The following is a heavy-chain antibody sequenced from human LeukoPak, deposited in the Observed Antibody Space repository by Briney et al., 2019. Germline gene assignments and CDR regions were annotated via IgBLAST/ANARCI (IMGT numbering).Heavy chain of an antibody. CDR2: IYYSGST. CDR1: GGSISGSSYY. V-gene: IGHV4-39*07. CDR3: TREGSRGYGGLDS. D-gene: IGHD4-23*01. Sequence: SETLSLTCTVSGGSISGSSYYWGWVRQPPGEGLEWIGSIYYSGSTYYNPSLRSRVTISVDTSKNQFSLKLNSVTAADTAMYYCTREGSRGYGGLDSWGQGTLVTVSS. J-gene: IGHJ4*02.